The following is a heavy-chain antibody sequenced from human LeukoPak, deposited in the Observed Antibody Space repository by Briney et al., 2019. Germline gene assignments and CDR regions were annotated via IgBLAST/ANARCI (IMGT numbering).Heavy chain of an antibody. CDR3: AREGYDIAVAGTGDDALDI. D-gene: IGHD6-19*01. CDR2: ISYDGSNK. J-gene: IGHJ3*02. Sequence: GGSLRLSCAASGFTFSSYGMRWVRQAPGKGLEWVAVISYDGSNKYYADSVKSRFTISRDNSKNTLYLQMNSLRAEDTAVYYCAREGYDIAVAGTGDDALDIWGQGTMVTVSS. V-gene: IGHV3-30*19. CDR1: GFTFSSYG.